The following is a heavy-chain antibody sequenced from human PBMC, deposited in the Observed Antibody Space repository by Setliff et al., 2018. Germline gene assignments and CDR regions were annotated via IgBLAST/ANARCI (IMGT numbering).Heavy chain of an antibody. CDR1: GGTFSNIG. D-gene: IGHD3-22*01. CDR2: IIPYYGST. V-gene: IGHV1-18*01. J-gene: IGHJ4*02. CDR3: VRGQGPRTVVAIPFDH. Sequence: ASVKVSCKASGGTFSNIGISWVRQAPGQGLEWMGGIIPYYGSTDYAQKFQGRVTMTTDTSTSTAYMELTGLTTDDTALYYCVRGQGPRTVVAIPFDHWGQGTLVTVSS.